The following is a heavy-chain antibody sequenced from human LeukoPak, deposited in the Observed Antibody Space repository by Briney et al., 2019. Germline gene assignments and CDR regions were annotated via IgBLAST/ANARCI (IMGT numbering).Heavy chain of an antibody. Sequence: NPSETLSLTCTVSGGSISGYYWDWIRQPPGKGLEWIGYLYYTGKTNYNPSLKSRVTISLDTSKNQLSLNLNSVTAADTAVYYCARLGRVGLQDYGDYWFDPWGQGTLVTVSS. J-gene: IGHJ5*02. V-gene: IGHV4-59*08. CDR3: ARLGRVGLQDYGDYWFDP. D-gene: IGHD4-17*01. CDR1: GGSISGYY. CDR2: LYYTGKT.